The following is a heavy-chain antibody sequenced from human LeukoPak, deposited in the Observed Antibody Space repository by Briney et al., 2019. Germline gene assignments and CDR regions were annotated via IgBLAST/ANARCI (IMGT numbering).Heavy chain of an antibody. D-gene: IGHD2-15*01. V-gene: IGHV1-18*01. Sequence: ASVKVSCKASGYTFSSYGISWVRQAPGQGLEWMGRISGYNGNTNYPQKIQGRVTMTTDTSTSTAHMELRSLRSDDTAMYYCARDSADCSGGSCYSAEYFQHWGQGTLVTVSS. CDR1: GYTFSSYG. CDR2: ISGYNGNT. J-gene: IGHJ1*01. CDR3: ARDSADCSGGSCYSAEYFQH.